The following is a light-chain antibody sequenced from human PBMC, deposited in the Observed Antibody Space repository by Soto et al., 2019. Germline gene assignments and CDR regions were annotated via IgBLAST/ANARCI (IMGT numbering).Light chain of an antibody. Sequence: QSALTQPASVSGSLGQSITISCTGTGSDIGAYNYVTWYQHPPGKAPKLIIYDLTNRPSGVSDRFSGSKSGNTASLTISGHQADDEADYYCNSLTTSDTYVFGTGTKGTVL. J-gene: IGLJ1*01. CDR3: NSLTTSDTYV. V-gene: IGLV2-14*03. CDR1: GSDIGAYNY. CDR2: DLT.